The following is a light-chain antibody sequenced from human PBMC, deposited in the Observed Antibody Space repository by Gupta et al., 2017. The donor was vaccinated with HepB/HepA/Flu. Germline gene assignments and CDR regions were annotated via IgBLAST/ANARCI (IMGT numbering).Light chain of an antibody. V-gene: IGKV3-20*01. CDR2: GAS. CDR3: QQEGSSPRT. CDR1: QSVSSSY. Sequence: EIVLTQSPVTLSLSPGERATLSCRARQSVSSSYLAWYQQKPGQAPRLLIYGASSRATGIPDRFSGSGSGTEFTLTISRLEPEDFAVYYCQQEGSSPRTFGQGTKVEIK. J-gene: IGKJ1*01.